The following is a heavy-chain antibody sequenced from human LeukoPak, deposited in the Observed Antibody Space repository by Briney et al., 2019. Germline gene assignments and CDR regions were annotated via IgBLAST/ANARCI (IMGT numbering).Heavy chain of an antibody. V-gene: IGHV3-7*03. Sequence: GGSLRLSCAASGFGFSTIYMSWVRQTPGQGLEWVANINVDGTAEYYVDSVKGRFTISRDNAKNSLYLQMNSLGAEDTAVYYCARDPYRFAFDIWGQGTVVLVSS. J-gene: IGHJ3*02. D-gene: IGHD1-26*01. CDR1: GFGFSTIY. CDR2: INVDGTAE. CDR3: ARDPYRFAFDI.